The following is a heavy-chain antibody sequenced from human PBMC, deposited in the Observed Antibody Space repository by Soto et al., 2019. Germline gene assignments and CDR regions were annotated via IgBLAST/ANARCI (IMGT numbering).Heavy chain of an antibody. CDR2: IYHSGST. Sequence: SETLSLTCAVSGYSISSGYYWGWIRQPPGKGLEWIGSIYHSGSTYYNPSLKSRVTISVDTSKNQFSLKLSSVTAADTAVYYCARDTFTGRYGMDVWGQGTTVT. V-gene: IGHV4-38-2*02. CDR1: GYSISSGYY. D-gene: IGHD3-16*01. CDR3: ARDTFTGRYGMDV. J-gene: IGHJ6*02.